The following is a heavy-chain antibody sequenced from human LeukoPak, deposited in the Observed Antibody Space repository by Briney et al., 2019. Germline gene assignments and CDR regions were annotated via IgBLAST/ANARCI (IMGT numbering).Heavy chain of an antibody. CDR1: GFAFSSYS. J-gene: IGHJ6*03. CDR3: ARAIRRLYYYYYMDV. CDR2: ISSSSSYI. V-gene: IGHV3-21*01. D-gene: IGHD2-2*01. Sequence: GGSLRLSCAASGFAFSSYSMNWVRQAPGKGLEWVSSISSSSSYIYYADSVKGRFTISRDNVKNSLYLLMNSLRAEDTAVYYCARAIRRLYYYYYMDVWGKGTTVTVSS.